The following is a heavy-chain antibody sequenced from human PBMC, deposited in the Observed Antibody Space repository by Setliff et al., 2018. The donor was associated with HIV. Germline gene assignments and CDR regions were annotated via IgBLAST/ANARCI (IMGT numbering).Heavy chain of an antibody. D-gene: IGHD2-21*02. V-gene: IGHV1-3*01. J-gene: IGHJ4*02. CDR2: IKPASGDT. Sequence: VSCKASGYSFPNYAIHWVRLAPGQRLEWMGWIKPASGDTQYSQKFQGRVTITRDTSASKVYMEVSRLKSEDTAVYFCGRNGCSGDSYFCDLDSWGQGTLVTVSS. CDR3: GRNGCSGDSYFCDLDS. CDR1: GYSFPNYA.